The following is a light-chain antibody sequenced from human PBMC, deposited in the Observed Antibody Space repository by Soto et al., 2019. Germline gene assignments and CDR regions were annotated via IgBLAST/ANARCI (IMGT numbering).Light chain of an antibody. J-gene: IGLJ3*02. CDR2: RTT. CDR1: TSNIAITT. Sequence: QSVLTQPPSASGTPGQRVTISCSGSTSNIAITTVNWYQQLPGTAPKPLIYRTTQRPSGVPDRFSGSKSGASASLAISGLQSEDEADYYCAAWDDNGNGWVFGGGTKLTVL. CDR3: AAWDDNGNGWV. V-gene: IGLV1-44*01.